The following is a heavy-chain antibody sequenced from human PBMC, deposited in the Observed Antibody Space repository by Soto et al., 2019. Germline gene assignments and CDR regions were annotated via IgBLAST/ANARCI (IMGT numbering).Heavy chain of an antibody. J-gene: IGHJ6*03. V-gene: IGHV3-30*03. CDR1: GFTFSIYG. D-gene: IGHD5-18*01. CDR3: ARGHTANYSTYMDV. CDR2: ISYDGSNK. Sequence: QVQLVESGGGVVQPGRSLRLSCAASGFTFSIYGMHWVRQAPGKGLEWVAVISYDGSNKYYADSVKGRFTISRDNSKNTLYLQMNSLRPEDTAVYYCARGHTANYSTYMDVWGAGTAVTVSS.